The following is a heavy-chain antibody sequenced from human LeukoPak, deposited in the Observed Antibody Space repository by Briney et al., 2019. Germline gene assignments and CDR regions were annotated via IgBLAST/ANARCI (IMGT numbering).Heavy chain of an antibody. CDR1: GFTFSSYA. Sequence: PGRSLRLSCAASGFTFSSYAMHWVRQAPGKGLEWVAVISYDGSNKYYADSVKGRFTISRDNSKNTLYLQMNSLRAEDTAVYYCARETYGYNSVDFDYWGQGTLVTVSS. CDR3: ARETYGYNSVDFDY. J-gene: IGHJ4*02. CDR2: ISYDGSNK. D-gene: IGHD5-24*01. V-gene: IGHV3-30-3*01.